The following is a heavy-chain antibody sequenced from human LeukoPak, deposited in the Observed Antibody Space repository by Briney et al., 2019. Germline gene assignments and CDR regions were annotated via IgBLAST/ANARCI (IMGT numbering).Heavy chain of an antibody. CDR3: ARDFSAAFDI. CDR1: GGSFCNYY. CDR2: IYDSGTT. D-gene: IGHD2/OR15-2a*01. Sequence: SETLSLTCTVSGGSFCNYYWSWIRQPPGKGLEWIGYIYDSGTTNYNPSLKSRVTISVDTSKNQFSLKLSSVTAADTAVYYCARDFSAAFDIWGQGTMVTVSS. V-gene: IGHV4-59*01. J-gene: IGHJ3*02.